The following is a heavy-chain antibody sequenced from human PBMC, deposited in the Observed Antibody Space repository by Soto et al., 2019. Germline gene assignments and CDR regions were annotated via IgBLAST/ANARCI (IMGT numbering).Heavy chain of an antibody. V-gene: IGHV1-18*01. D-gene: IGHD3-10*01. Sequence: ASVKVSCKASGYTFTSYGISWVRQAPGQGLEWMGWISAYNGNTNYAQKLQGRVTMTTDTSTSTAYMELRSLRSDDTAVYYCARERGRSGPPERLDPWGQGTLVTVSS. J-gene: IGHJ5*02. CDR3: ARERGRSGPPERLDP. CDR1: GYTFTSYG. CDR2: ISAYNGNT.